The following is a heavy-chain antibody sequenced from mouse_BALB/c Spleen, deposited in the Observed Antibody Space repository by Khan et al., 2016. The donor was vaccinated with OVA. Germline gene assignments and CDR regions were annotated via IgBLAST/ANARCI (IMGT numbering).Heavy chain of an antibody. CDR1: GFTFSSYG. J-gene: IGHJ3*01. CDR2: ISSDGSYT. V-gene: IGHV5-6*01. CDR3: ASHLTGSFAY. D-gene: IGHD4-1*01. Sequence: EVQRVESGGDLVKPGGSLKLSCAASGFTFSSYGMSWVRQTPDKRLEWVATISSDGSYTYYPDSVTGRFTISRDNVKKTLYLQSSSLKSEDTARYYCASHLTGSFAYWGQGTLVTVSA.